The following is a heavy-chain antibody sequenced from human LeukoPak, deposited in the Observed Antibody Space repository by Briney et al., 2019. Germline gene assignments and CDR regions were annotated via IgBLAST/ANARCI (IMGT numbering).Heavy chain of an antibody. D-gene: IGHD3-22*01. CDR1: GYTFTGYY. Sequence: GASVKVSCKASGYTFTGYYMHWVRQAPGQGLEWMGWINPNNGGTNYAQKFQDRVTMTRDTSISTAYMELSRLRSDDTAVYYCARDQNYYDSSGYNGIDCWGQGTLVTVSS. CDR3: ARDQNYYDSSGYNGIDC. J-gene: IGHJ4*02. CDR2: INPNNGGT. V-gene: IGHV1-2*02.